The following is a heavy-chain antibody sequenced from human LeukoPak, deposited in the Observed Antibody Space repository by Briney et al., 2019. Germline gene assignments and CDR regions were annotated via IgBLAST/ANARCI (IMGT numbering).Heavy chain of an antibody. CDR2: INPNSGGT. V-gene: IGHV1-2*02. D-gene: IGHD3-10*01. CDR3: ARDSWTVRGVIGDY. Sequence: ASVKVSCKASGYTFTGYYMHWVRQAPGQGLEWMGWINPNSGGTNYAQKFQGRVTMTRDTSTSTAYMELRSLRSDDTAVYYCARDSWTVRGVIGDYWGQGTLVTVSS. J-gene: IGHJ4*02. CDR1: GYTFTGYY.